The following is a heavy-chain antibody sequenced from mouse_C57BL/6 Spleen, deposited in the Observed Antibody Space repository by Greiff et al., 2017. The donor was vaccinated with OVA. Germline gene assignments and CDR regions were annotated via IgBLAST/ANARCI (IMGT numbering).Heavy chain of an antibody. Sequence: VQLQESGAELVRPGTSVKVSCKASGYAFTNYFIEWVKQRPGQGLEWIGVINPGSGGTNYTEKFKGKATLTADKSSSTAYMQLSSLTSEDSAVFFCAKSYNGSSYDYFAMGGWGQGASVTVST. J-gene: IGHJ4*01. CDR1: GYAFTNYF. D-gene: IGHD1-1*01. CDR2: INPGSGGT. CDR3: AKSYNGSSYDYFAMGG. V-gene: IGHV1-54*01.